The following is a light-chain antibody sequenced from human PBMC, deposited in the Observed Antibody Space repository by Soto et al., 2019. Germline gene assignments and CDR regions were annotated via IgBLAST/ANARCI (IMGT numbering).Light chain of an antibody. Sequence: QTVVTQEPAVSVSPGGTVTLTCGLSSGSVSTSYYPSWYQQAPGQAPRTLIYSTNTRSSGVPDRFSGSILGNKAALTITGAQADDESDYYCVLHMGSGVWVFGGGTKLTVL. V-gene: IGLV8-61*01. CDR2: STN. CDR3: VLHMGSGVWV. CDR1: SGSVSTSYY. J-gene: IGLJ3*02.